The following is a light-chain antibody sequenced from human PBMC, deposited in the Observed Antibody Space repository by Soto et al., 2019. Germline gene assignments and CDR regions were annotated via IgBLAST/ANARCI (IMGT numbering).Light chain of an antibody. CDR1: SSNLGAGYD. CDR3: QSYGSSPSANFV. V-gene: IGLV1-40*01. CDR2: GNN. Sequence: QPVLTQPPSVSGAPGQRVTISCTGSSSNLGAGYDVHWYQQLPGKAPKLLIYGNNNRPSGVPDRFSGSKSGTSASLAITGLRADDEADYYCQSYGSSPSANFVFGTGTKLTVL. J-gene: IGLJ1*01.